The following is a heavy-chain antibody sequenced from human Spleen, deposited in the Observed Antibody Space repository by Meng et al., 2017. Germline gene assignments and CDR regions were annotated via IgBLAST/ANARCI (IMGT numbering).Heavy chain of an antibody. CDR2: LSGGGFTT. Sequence: GSRKISGVASGFSFSSYAMSWVRRAPGKGLEWLAALSGGGFTTYYADSVKGRFTISRHNSKNTLYLQVNSLRAEDTALYYCAKYSYGLGDYFDYWGQGALVTVSS. CDR3: AKYSYGLGDYFDY. CDR1: GFSFSSYA. D-gene: IGHD3-10*01. V-gene: IGHV3-23*01. J-gene: IGHJ4*02.